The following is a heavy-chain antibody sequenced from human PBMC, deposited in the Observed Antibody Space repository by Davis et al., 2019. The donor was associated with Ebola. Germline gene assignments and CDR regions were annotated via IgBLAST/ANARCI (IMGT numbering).Heavy chain of an antibody. CDR3: ARDLPLGAMVSASPPYGLDV. CDR2: MNPNDGGA. CDR1: GYTFTDYY. V-gene: IGHV1-2*02. Sequence: ASVTVSCKASGYTFTDYYIHWVRQAPGQGHEWMGWMNPNDGGASYLQKFQGRVTMTRQTSISTAYMELSSLRSEDSAVYYCARDLPLGAMVSASPPYGLDVWGQGTTVTVSS. J-gene: IGHJ6*02. D-gene: IGHD2-15*01.